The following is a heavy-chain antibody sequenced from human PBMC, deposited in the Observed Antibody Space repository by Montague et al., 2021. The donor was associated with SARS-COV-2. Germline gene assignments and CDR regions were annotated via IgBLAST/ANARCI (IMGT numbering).Heavy chain of an antibody. D-gene: IGHD2-8*01. Sequence: SETLSLTCTVSGGSISSSSYYWGWIRQPPGKGLEWIGSIYYSGSTYYNPSLKSRVTTSVDTSKNQFSLKLSSVTAADTAVYYCATITLGYCTNGVCQPPDYWGQGTLVTVSS. V-gene: IGHV4-39*01. CDR2: IYYSGST. J-gene: IGHJ4*02. CDR3: ATITLGYCTNGVCQPPDY. CDR1: GGSISSSSYY.